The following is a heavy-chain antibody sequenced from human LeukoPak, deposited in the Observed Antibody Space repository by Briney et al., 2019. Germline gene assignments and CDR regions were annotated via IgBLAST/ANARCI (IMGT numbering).Heavy chain of an antibody. CDR1: GGTFSSHF. V-gene: IGHV1-69*06. Sequence: ASVKVSCKASGGTFSSHFISWVRQAPGQGPEWMGGINPIFGTDHYAQKFQDRVTITADISTNTVYMELSNLRSEDAAMYYCARDEEGDCGGDCYNWFAPWGQGTLVTVSS. CDR3: ARDEEGDCGGDCYNWFAP. CDR2: INPIFGTD. J-gene: IGHJ5*02. D-gene: IGHD2-21*02.